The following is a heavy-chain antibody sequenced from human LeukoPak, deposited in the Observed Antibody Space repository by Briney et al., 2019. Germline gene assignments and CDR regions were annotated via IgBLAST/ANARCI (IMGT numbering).Heavy chain of an antibody. CDR2: TYYSGST. J-gene: IGHJ4*02. Sequence: SETLSLTCTVSGGSISSYYWSWIRQPPGKGLEWIGYTYYSGSTNYNPSLKSRVTISVDTSKNQFSLKLSSVTAADTAVYYCVRGREWLQSLFDYWGQGTLVTVSS. D-gene: IGHD5-24*01. V-gene: IGHV4-59*01. CDR1: GGSISSYY. CDR3: VRGREWLQSLFDY.